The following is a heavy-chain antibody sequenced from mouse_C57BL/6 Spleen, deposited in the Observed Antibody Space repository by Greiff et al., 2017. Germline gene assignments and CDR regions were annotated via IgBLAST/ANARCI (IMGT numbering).Heavy chain of an antibody. Sequence: QVQLQQSGPELVKPGASVKISCKASGYAFSSSWMNWVKQRPGKGLEWIGRLYPGDGDTNYNGKFKGKATLTADKSSSTAYMQLSSLTSEDSAVYFCARSGYYGSSHYYAMDYWGQGTSVTVSS. D-gene: IGHD1-1*01. CDR2: LYPGDGDT. J-gene: IGHJ4*01. V-gene: IGHV1-82*01. CDR1: GYAFSSSW. CDR3: ARSGYYGSSHYYAMDY.